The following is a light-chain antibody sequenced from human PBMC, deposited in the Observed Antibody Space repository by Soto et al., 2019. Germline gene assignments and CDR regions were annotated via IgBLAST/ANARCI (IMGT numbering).Light chain of an antibody. CDR3: QQYHIYST. Sequence: DIQMTQSPSTLSASVGDRVTITCRASQTINNWLAWFQQKPGKAPKLLISKASTLESEVPSMFSGSGSGTEFTLSISSLQPDDFSTYYCQQYHIYSTFGQGTKVESK. V-gene: IGKV1-5*03. J-gene: IGKJ1*01. CDR1: QTINNW. CDR2: KAS.